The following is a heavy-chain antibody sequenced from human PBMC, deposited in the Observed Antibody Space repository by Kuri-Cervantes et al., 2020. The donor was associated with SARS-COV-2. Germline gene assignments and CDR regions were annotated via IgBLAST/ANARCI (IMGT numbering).Heavy chain of an antibody. Sequence: SVKVSCKASGGTFSSYAISWVRQAPGQGLEWMGRIIPIFGTANYEQKFQGRVTITADESTSTAYMELSSLRSEDTAVYYCARFRSYCSSTSCYLANAFDIWGQGTMVTVSS. D-gene: IGHD2-2*01. CDR1: GGTFSSYA. CDR3: ARFRSYCSSTSCYLANAFDI. CDR2: IIPIFGTA. J-gene: IGHJ3*02. V-gene: IGHV1-69*13.